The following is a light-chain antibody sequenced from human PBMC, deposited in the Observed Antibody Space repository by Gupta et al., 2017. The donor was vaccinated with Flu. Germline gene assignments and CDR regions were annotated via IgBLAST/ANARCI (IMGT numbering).Light chain of an antibody. CDR1: SSNIGSNT. Sequence: QSVLTQPPSASGTPGQRVTPSCSGSSSNIGSNTVNWYQQLPGTAPKLLIYSNNQRPSGVPDRFSGSKSGTSASLAISGLQSEDEADYYCAAWDDSLNGWVFGGGTKLTVL. CDR2: SNN. J-gene: IGLJ3*02. CDR3: AAWDDSLNGWV. V-gene: IGLV1-44*01.